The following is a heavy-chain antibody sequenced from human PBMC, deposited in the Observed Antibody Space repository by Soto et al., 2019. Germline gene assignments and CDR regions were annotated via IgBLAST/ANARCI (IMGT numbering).Heavy chain of an antibody. J-gene: IGHJ3*02. CDR2: IYYSGST. Sequence: PSETLSLTCTVSGGSISSYYWSWIRQPPGKGLEWIGSIYYSGSTYYNPSLKSRVTISVDTSKNQFSLKLSSVTAADTAVYYCARRAAFDIWGQGTMVTVSS. CDR3: ARRAAFDI. V-gene: IGHV4-59*05. CDR1: GGSISSYY.